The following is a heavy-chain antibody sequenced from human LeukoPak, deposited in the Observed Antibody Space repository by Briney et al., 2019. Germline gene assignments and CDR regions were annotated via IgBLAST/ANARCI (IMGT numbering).Heavy chain of an antibody. CDR2: FDPEDGET. D-gene: IGHD2-15*01. V-gene: IGHV1-24*01. CDR3: ATDFAPPPVADAFDI. J-gene: IGHJ3*02. Sequence: ASVKVSCKVSGYTLTELSMHWVRQAPGKGLEWMGGFDPEDGETVYAQKFQGRVTTTEDTSTDTAYMELSSLRSEDTAVYYCATDFAPPPVADAFDIWGQGTMVTVSS. CDR1: GYTLTELS.